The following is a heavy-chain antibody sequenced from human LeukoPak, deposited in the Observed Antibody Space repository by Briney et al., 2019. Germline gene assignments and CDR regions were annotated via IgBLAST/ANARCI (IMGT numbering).Heavy chain of an antibody. J-gene: IGHJ5*02. CDR3: AVSVGATSEWFDP. CDR1: GFTFSDYY. D-gene: IGHD1-26*01. CDR2: ISSSGSTI. Sequence: GGSLRLSCAASGFTFSDYYMSWIRQAPGKGLEWVSYISSSGSTIYYADSVKGRFTISRDNAKNSLYLQMNSLRAEDTAVYYCAVSVGATSEWFDPLGQGTLVTVSS. V-gene: IGHV3-11*04.